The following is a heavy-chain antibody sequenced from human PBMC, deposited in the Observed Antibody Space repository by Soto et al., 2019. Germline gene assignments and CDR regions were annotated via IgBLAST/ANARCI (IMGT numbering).Heavy chain of an antibody. D-gene: IGHD5-12*01. Sequence: QLQLQESGPGLVKPSETLSLTCTVSGGSISSSSYYWGWIRQPPGKGLEWIGSIYYSGSTYYNPSLKSRVTISVDTSKSQFSLKLSSVTAADTAVYYCARHVRYSGSDYLRYFDYWGQGTLVTVSS. CDR1: GGSISSSSYY. V-gene: IGHV4-39*01. CDR2: IYYSGST. J-gene: IGHJ4*02. CDR3: ARHVRYSGSDYLRYFDY.